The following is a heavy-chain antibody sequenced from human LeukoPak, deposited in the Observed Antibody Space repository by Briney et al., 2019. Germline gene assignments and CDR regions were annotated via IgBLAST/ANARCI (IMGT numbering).Heavy chain of an antibody. CDR1: GFTFSDYN. D-gene: IGHD5-24*01. J-gene: IGHJ4*02. V-gene: IGHV3-21*01. CDR3: AREGRRDGYNYIFDY. Sequence: GGSLRLSCAASGFTFSDYNINWVRQAPGKGLEWVSSISSTSSYIYYADSVKGRFTISRDNAKNTLYLQMNSLRAEDTAVYYCAREGRRDGYNYIFDYWGQGTLVTVSS. CDR2: ISSTSSYI.